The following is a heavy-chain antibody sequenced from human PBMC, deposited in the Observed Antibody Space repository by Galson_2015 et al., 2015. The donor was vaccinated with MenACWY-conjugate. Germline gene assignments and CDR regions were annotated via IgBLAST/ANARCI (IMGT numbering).Heavy chain of an antibody. CDR1: GYTFTSYD. Sequence: SVKVSCKASGYTFTSYDINWVQQATGQGLEWMGWMNPNSGNTGYAQKFQGRVTMTRNTSISTAYMELSSLRSEDTAVYYCARGGDYDILTGRYYYYMDVWGKGTTVTVSS. D-gene: IGHD3-9*01. V-gene: IGHV1-8*01. CDR3: ARGGDYDILTGRYYYYMDV. CDR2: MNPNSGNT. J-gene: IGHJ6*03.